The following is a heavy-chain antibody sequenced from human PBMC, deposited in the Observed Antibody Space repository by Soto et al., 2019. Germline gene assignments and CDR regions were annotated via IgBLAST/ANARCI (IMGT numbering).Heavy chain of an antibody. V-gene: IGHV3-23*01. CDR1: GFTFRNYA. J-gene: IGHJ5*02. CDR2: ISGSGGAT. CDR3: AKYTEGFDA. Sequence: EEQLLESGGGLIQPGGSLRLSCAASGFTFRNYAMSWVRQAPGKGLEWDSSISGSGGATFYADSVKGRFTISRDNSRNTLYLQMNSLRAEDTAIYYCAKYTEGFDAWGQGTLVTVSS.